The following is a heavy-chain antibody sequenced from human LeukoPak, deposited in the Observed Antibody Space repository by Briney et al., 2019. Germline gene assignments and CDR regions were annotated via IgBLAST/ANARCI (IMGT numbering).Heavy chain of an antibody. V-gene: IGHV3-30-3*01. D-gene: IGHD3-22*01. CDR1: GFTFSSYA. Sequence: GGSLRLSCAASGFTFSSYAMHWVRQAPGKGLEWVAVISYDGSNKYYADSVKGRFTISRDNSKNTLYLQVNSLRAEDTAVYYCARSSDDSSGYRGEVPDAFDIWGQGTMVTVSS. J-gene: IGHJ3*02. CDR2: ISYDGSNK. CDR3: ARSSDDSSGYRGEVPDAFDI.